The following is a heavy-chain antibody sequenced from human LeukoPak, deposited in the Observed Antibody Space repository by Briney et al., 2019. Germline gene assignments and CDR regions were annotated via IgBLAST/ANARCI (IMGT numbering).Heavy chain of an antibody. Sequence: ASVKVSCKASGYTFTSYDINWVRQATGQGLEWMGWMNPNSGNTGCAQKFQGRVTMTRHTSISTAYMELSSLRSEDTAVSYCARAIGSVPLYDAFDIWGQGTMVTVSS. CDR3: ARAIGSVPLYDAFDI. CDR2: MNPNSGNT. J-gene: IGHJ3*02. D-gene: IGHD2-2*01. V-gene: IGHV1-8*01. CDR1: GYTFTSYD.